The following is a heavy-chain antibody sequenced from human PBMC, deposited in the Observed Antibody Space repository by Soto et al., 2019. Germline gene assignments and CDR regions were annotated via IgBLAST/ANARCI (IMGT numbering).Heavy chain of an antibody. J-gene: IGHJ5*02. CDR1: GFTFTDAW. CDR3: TTENH. V-gene: IGHV3-15*01. Sequence: EVQLVESGGGLVKPGGSLRLSCAASGFTFTDAWMSWVRQAPGKGLEWVGLIKSKTYGGAADYAAPVKGRFTISRDDSKNTLYLQMNSVKTEDTALYYCTTENHWSQGTLVTVSS. CDR2: IKSKTYGGAA.